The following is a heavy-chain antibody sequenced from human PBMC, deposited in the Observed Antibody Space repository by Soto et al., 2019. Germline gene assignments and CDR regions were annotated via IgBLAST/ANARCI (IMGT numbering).Heavy chain of an antibody. CDR3: ARDATDNPHYYYGMDV. Sequence: PSETLSLTCTVSGGSVSSGSYYWSWIRQPPGKGLEWIGYIYYSGSTNYNPSLKSRVTISVDTSKNQFSLKLSSVTAADTAVYYCARDATDNPHYYYGMDVWGQGTTVTVSS. V-gene: IGHV4-61*01. CDR2: IYYSGST. D-gene: IGHD2-15*01. CDR1: GGSVSSGSYY. J-gene: IGHJ6*02.